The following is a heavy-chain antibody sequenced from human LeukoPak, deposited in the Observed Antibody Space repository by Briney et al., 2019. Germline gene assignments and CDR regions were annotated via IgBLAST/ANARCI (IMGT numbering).Heavy chain of an antibody. J-gene: IGHJ6*02. Sequence: SVKVSCKASGYTFTDYYMYWVRQAPGQGLEWMGRIIPILGIANYAQKFQGRVTITADKSTSTAYMELSSLRSEDTAVYYCARVGYCSSTSCYYYYGMDVWGQGTTVTVSS. CDR2: IIPILGIA. V-gene: IGHV1-69*04. CDR1: GYTFTDYY. D-gene: IGHD2-2*03. CDR3: ARVGYCSSTSCYYYYGMDV.